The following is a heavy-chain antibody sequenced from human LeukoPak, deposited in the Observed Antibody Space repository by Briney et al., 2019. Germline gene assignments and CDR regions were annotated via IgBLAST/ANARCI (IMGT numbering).Heavy chain of an antibody. D-gene: IGHD6-19*01. CDR2: ISSSSSYI. V-gene: IGHV3-21*01. CDR1: GFTFSSYS. J-gene: IGHJ4*02. CDR3: TRGMGDWYPDY. Sequence: GGSLRLSCAASGFTFSSYSMSWVRQAPGKGLEWVSSISSSSSYIYYADSVKGRFTISRDNARNSLYLQMNSLRAEDTAVYYCTRGMGDWYPDYWGQGTLVTVSS.